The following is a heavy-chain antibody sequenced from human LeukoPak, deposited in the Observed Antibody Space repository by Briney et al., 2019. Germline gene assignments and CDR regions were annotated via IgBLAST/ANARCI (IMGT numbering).Heavy chain of an antibody. J-gene: IGHJ4*02. CDR2: ITGDGGYT. CDR3: ARDRGTHDYERFDY. CDR1: GFTFSTYV. Sequence: PGGSLRLSCAASGFTFSTYVMQWVRQAPGKGLEYVSAITGDGGYTYYANSVKGRFTISRDNSKKTLYLQMGSLRAEDTAVFYCARDRGTHDYERFDYWGQGTLVTVSS. D-gene: IGHD3-16*01. V-gene: IGHV3-64*01.